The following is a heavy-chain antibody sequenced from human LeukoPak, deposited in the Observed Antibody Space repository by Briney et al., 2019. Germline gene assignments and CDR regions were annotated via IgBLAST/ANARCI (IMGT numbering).Heavy chain of an antibody. V-gene: IGHV3-21*01. J-gene: IGHJ4*01. CDR2: ISSSSTYI. CDR1: GVTFSTYS. Sequence: PGGALRLSCAASGVTFSTYSMIGGRETPGKGLEWVSYISSSSTYIYYADSVKGRFTISRDNANNSLYLQMNSLRAEDTAVYYCATRSPRDYWGQGTLVTVSS. CDR3: ATRSPRDY.